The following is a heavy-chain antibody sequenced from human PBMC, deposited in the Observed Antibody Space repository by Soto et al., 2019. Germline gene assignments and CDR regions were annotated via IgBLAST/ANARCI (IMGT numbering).Heavy chain of an antibody. V-gene: IGHV3-30-3*01. Sequence: LRLSCAASGFTFSSYAMHWVRQAPGKGLEWVAVISYDGSNKYYADSVKGRFTISRDNSKNTLYLQMNSLRAEDTAVYYCASSFDSGYGPPFDYWGQGTLVTVSS. CDR1: GFTFSSYA. D-gene: IGHD3-22*01. CDR3: ASSFDSGYGPPFDY. J-gene: IGHJ4*02. CDR2: ISYDGSNK.